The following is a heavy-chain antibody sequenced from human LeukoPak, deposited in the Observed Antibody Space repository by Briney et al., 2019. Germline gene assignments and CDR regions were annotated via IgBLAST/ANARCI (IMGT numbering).Heavy chain of an antibody. CDR1: GFTFSGYA. CDR2: ISYDGSNK. Sequence: GGSLRLSCAASGFTFSGYAMSWVRQAPGKGLEWVAVISYDGSNKYYADSVKGRFTISRDNSKNTLYLQMNSLRAEDTAVYYCARDTNFDYWGQGTLVTVSS. D-gene: IGHD1-1*01. CDR3: ARDTNFDY. J-gene: IGHJ4*02. V-gene: IGHV3-30-3*01.